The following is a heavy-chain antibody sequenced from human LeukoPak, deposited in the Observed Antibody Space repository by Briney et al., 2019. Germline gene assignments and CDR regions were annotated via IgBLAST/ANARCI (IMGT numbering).Heavy chain of an antibody. CDR1: GGSISSYY. D-gene: IGHD3-10*01. J-gene: IGHJ4*02. Sequence: SETLSLTCTVSGGSISSYYWGWIRQPAGKGLEWIGRIYTSGSTNYNPSLKSRVTMSVDTSKNQFSLKLSSVTAADTAVYYCASGKYGSGSYYTLDYWGQGTLVTVSS. V-gene: IGHV4-4*07. CDR2: IYTSGST. CDR3: ASGKYGSGSYYTLDY.